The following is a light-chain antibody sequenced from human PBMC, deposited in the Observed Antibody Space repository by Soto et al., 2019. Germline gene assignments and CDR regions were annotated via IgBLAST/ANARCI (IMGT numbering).Light chain of an antibody. Sequence: DIQMTQSPSTLSASVGDRVTITCRASQSISNWLAWYQQKPGKAPDLLIYKASTLESGVPSRFSGSGSGTEFNLTISSLHPNDLSTYYCQQYNSSFGGGTKVEIK. V-gene: IGKV1-5*03. J-gene: IGKJ4*01. CDR2: KAS. CDR1: QSISNW. CDR3: QQYNSS.